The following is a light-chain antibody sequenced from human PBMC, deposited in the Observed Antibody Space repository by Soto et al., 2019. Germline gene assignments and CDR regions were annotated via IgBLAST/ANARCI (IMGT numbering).Light chain of an antibody. Sequence: VVLTQSPCTLSLSPGERATLSCRASQSVSSNYLAWYQQKPGQAPRLLIYGVSTRATGIPDRFSSSGSGTGFSLTISRLEPEDFAMYYCQQYFTSPLTFGGGTKVDIK. CDR2: GVS. CDR1: QSVSSNY. V-gene: IGKV3-20*01. CDR3: QQYFTSPLT. J-gene: IGKJ4*01.